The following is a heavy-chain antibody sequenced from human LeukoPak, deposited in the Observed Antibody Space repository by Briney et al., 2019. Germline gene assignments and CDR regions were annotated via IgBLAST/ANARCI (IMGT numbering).Heavy chain of an antibody. CDR1: GGSISSSSYY. J-gene: IGHJ4*02. D-gene: IGHD3-9*01. CDR3: ARAVHYDILTGYAYYFDY. Sequence: SETLSLTCTVSGGSISSSSYYWGWIRQPPGKGLEWIGSIYYSGSTYYNPSLKSRVTISVDTSKNQFSLKLSSVTAADTAVYYCARAVHYDILTGYAYYFDYWGQGTLVTVSS. V-gene: IGHV4-39*07. CDR2: IYYSGST.